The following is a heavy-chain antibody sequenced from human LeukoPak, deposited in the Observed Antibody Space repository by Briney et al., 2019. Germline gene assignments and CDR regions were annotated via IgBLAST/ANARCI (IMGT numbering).Heavy chain of an antibody. CDR3: ARGRLGIHYYGMDV. CDR1: GYTFTSYD. Sequence: ASVKVSCKASGYTFTSYDISWVRQAPGQGLEWMGWISAYNGNTNYAQKLQGRVTMTTDTSTSTAYMELRSLRSDDTAVYYCARGRLGIHYYGMDVWGQGTTVTVSS. D-gene: IGHD3-16*01. V-gene: IGHV1-18*01. J-gene: IGHJ6*02. CDR2: ISAYNGNT.